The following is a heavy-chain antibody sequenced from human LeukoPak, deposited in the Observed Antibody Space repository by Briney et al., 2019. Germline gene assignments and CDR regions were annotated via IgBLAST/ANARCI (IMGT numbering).Heavy chain of an antibody. Sequence: PGGSRRLSCAASGFTFDDYAMHWVRQAPGKGLEWVSGISWNSGSIGYADSVKGRFTISRDNAKNSLYLQMNSLRAEDTALYYCAKDGVEPSSWSTGFDYWGQGTLVTVSS. V-gene: IGHV3-9*01. D-gene: IGHD6-6*01. J-gene: IGHJ4*02. CDR1: GFTFDDYA. CDR3: AKDGVEPSSWSTGFDY. CDR2: ISWNSGSI.